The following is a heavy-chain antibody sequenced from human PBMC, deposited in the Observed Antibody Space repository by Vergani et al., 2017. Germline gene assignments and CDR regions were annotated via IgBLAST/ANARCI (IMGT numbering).Heavy chain of an antibody. J-gene: IGHJ5*02. CDR3: ARSHGYCSSTSCYTDNWFDP. Sequence: EVQLVQSGAEVKKPGESLKISCKGSGYSFTSYWIGWVRQMPGKGLEWMGIIYPGDSDTRYSPSFQGQVTISADKSISTAYLQWSSLKASETAMYYCARSHGYCSSTSCYTDNWFDPWGQGTLVTVSS. V-gene: IGHV5-51*03. CDR1: GYSFTSYW. CDR2: IYPGDSDT. D-gene: IGHD2-2*02.